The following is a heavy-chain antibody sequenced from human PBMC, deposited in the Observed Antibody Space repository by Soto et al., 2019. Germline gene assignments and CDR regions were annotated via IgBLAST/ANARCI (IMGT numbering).Heavy chain of an antibody. J-gene: IGHJ6*02. Sequence: EVQLVESGGGLVQPGGSLRLSCAASGFTFSSYWMNWVRQAPGKGLEWVANIKQDGSEKYYVDSVKGRFTISRDNAKNSLYLQMNSLRAEDTAVYYCARDPSVVVTAKHYYYYYGMDVWGQGTTVTVSS. D-gene: IGHD2-21*02. CDR3: ARDPSVVVTAKHYYYYYGMDV. V-gene: IGHV3-7*04. CDR2: IKQDGSEK. CDR1: GFTFSSYW.